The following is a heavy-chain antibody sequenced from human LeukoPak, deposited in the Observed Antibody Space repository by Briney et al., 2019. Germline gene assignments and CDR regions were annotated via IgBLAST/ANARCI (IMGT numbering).Heavy chain of an antibody. CDR1: GGSFSGYY. Sequence: SETLSLTCAVYGGSFSGYYWSWIRQPPGKGLEWIGEINHSGSTNYNPSLKSRVTISVDTSKNQFSLKLSSVTAADTAVYYCARVPYYFDYWGQRTLVTVSS. CDR3: ARVPYYFDY. CDR2: INHSGST. D-gene: IGHD1-1*01. J-gene: IGHJ4*02. V-gene: IGHV4-34*01.